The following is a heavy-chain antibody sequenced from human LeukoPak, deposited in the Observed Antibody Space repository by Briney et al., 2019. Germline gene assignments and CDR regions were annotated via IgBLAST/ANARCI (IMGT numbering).Heavy chain of an antibody. CDR3: ASLRGSSGYYPYYFGY. J-gene: IGHJ4*02. Sequence: SETLSLTCTVSGGSISSYYWSWIRQPPGKGLEWIGYRYYSGTTNYNPSLKSRVTISVDTSKNQFSLKLSSVTAADTAVYFCASLRGSSGYYPYYFGYWGQGTLVTVSS. D-gene: IGHD3-22*01. V-gene: IGHV4-59*08. CDR1: GGSISSYY. CDR2: RYYSGTT.